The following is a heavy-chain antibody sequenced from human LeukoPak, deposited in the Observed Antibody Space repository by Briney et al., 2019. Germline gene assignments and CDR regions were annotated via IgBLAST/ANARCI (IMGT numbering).Heavy chain of an antibody. CDR3: ASTLPESVAADY. J-gene: IGHJ4*02. Sequence: ASVKVSCKASGYTFTSYYMHRVRQAPGQGLEWMGIINPSGGSASYAQKFQGRVTMTRDTSTSTVYMELSSLRSEDTAVYYCASTLPESVAADYWGQGTLVTVSS. CDR2: INPSGGSA. V-gene: IGHV1-46*01. CDR1: GYTFTSYY. D-gene: IGHD6-19*01.